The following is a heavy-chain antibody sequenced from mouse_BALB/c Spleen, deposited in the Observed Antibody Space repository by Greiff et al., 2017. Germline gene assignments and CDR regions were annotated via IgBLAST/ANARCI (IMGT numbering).Heavy chain of an antibody. CDR3: ARLQRGRYDGGFDY. CDR2: ISYSGST. Sequence: EVQLQQSGPGLVKPSQSLSLTCTVTGYSITSDYAWNWIRQFPGNKLEWMGYISYSGSTSYNPSLKSRISITRDTSKNQFFLQLNSVTTEDTATYYCARLQRGRYDGGFDYWGQGTTLTVSS. J-gene: IGHJ2*01. CDR1: GYSITSDYA. V-gene: IGHV3-2*02. D-gene: IGHD2-14*01.